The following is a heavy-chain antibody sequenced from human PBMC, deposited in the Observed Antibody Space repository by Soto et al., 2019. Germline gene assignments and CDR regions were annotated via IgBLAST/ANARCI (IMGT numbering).Heavy chain of an antibody. V-gene: IGHV3-15*01. J-gene: IGHJ4*02. Sequence: EVQLVESGGGLVKPGGYLRLSCAASGFTFSNAWMSWVRQAPGKGLEWVGRIKRNADGGTVDYAPPVRGRFTISRDDSKNTLYLQMNSLTTEDTAMYYCSTAATTVTTIDYWGQGTLVTVSS. D-gene: IGHD4-17*01. CDR1: GFTFSNAW. CDR3: STAATTVTTIDY. CDR2: IKRNADGGTV.